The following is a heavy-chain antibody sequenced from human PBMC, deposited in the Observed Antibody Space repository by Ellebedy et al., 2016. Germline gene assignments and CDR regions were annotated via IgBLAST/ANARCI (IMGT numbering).Heavy chain of an antibody. CDR3: ARAPCGGDCYSDNWFDP. V-gene: IGHV1-2*04. D-gene: IGHD2-21*02. J-gene: IGHJ5*02. Sequence: ASVKVSCKASGYTFTGYYMHWVRQAPGQGLEWMGWINPNSGGTNYAQKFQGWVTMTRDTSISTAYMELNRLRSEDTAVYYCARAPCGGDCYSDNWFDPWGQGTLVTVSS. CDR1: GYTFTGYY. CDR2: INPNSGGT.